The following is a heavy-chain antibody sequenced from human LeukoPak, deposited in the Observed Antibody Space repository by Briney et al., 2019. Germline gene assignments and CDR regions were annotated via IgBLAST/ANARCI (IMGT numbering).Heavy chain of an antibody. CDR2: IYYDGTI. D-gene: IGHD3-22*01. V-gene: IGHV4-39*01. CDR1: GDSISSRSYF. CDR3: TSRGWIVGLVDY. J-gene: IGHJ4*02. Sequence: SETLSLTCTVSGDSISSRSYFWGWMWQPPGKGLEWIASIYYDGTIYYNPSLKSRVTISADTSKNQFSLKLTSVTAADTAVYYCTSRGWIVGLVDYWGQGTLVTVSS.